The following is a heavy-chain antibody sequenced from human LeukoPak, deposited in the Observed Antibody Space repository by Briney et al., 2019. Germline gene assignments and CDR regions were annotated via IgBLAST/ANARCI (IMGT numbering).Heavy chain of an antibody. V-gene: IGHV4-38-2*02. D-gene: IGHD3-16*01. Sequence: PSETLSLTCTVSGYSISSYYYWGCLRQPPGKRLEWIGSIYHSGSTYYNPSLNSRVTISVATSKNQFSLKLSSVTAADTAVYYCVGDYDGSYPQFGYGGRGTLVTVSS. J-gene: IGHJ4*02. CDR2: IYHSGST. CDR1: GYSISSYYY. CDR3: VGDYDGSYPQFGY.